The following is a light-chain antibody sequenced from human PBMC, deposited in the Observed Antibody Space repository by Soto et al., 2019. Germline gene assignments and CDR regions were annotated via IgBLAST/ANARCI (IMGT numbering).Light chain of an antibody. V-gene: IGLV1-44*01. Sequence: AVVTQPPSASGTPGQRVTISCSGTRSNIGSNPVQWYLQLPGTAPKLLIYRDNQRPSGVPDRFSGSKSGTSASLAISGLQSDDEADYHCATWDDGLYGPVFGGGTKLTVL. J-gene: IGLJ3*02. CDR2: RDN. CDR3: ATWDDGLYGPV. CDR1: RSNIGSNP.